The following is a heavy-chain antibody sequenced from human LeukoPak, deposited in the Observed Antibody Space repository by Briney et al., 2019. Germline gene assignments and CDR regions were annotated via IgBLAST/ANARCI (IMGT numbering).Heavy chain of an antibody. V-gene: IGHV4-39*07. D-gene: IGHD6-13*01. CDR2: INHSGST. CDR3: AGDLNSSSSPRDY. J-gene: IGHJ4*02. CDR1: GGSISSSSYY. Sequence: SETLSLTCTVSGGSISSSSYYWGWVRQPPGKGLEWIGEINHSGSTNYNPSLKSRVTISVDTSKNQFSLKLSSVTAADTAVYYCAGDLNSSSSPRDYWGQGTLVTVSS.